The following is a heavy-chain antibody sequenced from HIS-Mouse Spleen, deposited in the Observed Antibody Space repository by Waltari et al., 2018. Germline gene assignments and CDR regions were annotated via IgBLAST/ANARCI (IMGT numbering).Heavy chain of an antibody. Sequence: QVQLVQSGAEVKKPGASVKVSCKASGYTFTSYDINWERQATGQGLEWMGWMNPNKGNTGNAQKFQGRVTMTRNTSISTAYMELSSLRSEDTAVYYWARGQYSSSWYYYYYGMDVWGQGTTVTVSS. D-gene: IGHD6-13*01. J-gene: IGHJ6*02. CDR1: GYTFTSYD. CDR3: ARGQYSSSWYYYYYGMDV. CDR2: MNPNKGNT. V-gene: IGHV1-8*01.